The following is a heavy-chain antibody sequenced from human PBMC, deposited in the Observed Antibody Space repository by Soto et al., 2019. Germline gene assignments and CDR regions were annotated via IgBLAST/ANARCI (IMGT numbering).Heavy chain of an antibody. D-gene: IGHD6-6*01. CDR2: IYYSGST. Sequence: PSETLSLTCTVSGGSISSYYWSWIRQPPGKGLEWIGYIYYSGSTNYNPSLKSRVTISVDTSKNQFSLKLSSVTAADTAVYYCGLSSSGRYYYYMDVWGKGTTVTVSS. CDR1: GGSISSYY. CDR3: GLSSSGRYYYYMDV. J-gene: IGHJ6*03. V-gene: IGHV4-59*01.